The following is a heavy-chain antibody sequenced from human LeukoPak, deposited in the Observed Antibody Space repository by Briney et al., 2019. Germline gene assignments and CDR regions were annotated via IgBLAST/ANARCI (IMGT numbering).Heavy chain of an antibody. V-gene: IGHV3-23*01. CDR1: GFTFSSYA. D-gene: IGHD4-17*01. CDR2: ISGSGGST. J-gene: IGHJ4*02. Sequence: GGSLRLSCAASGFTFSSYAMSWVRQAPGKGLEWVSAISGSGGSTYYADSVKGRFTISRDNSKNTLYLLMNSLRAEDTAVYYCARGFDGDSLFDYWGQGTLVTVSS. CDR3: ARGFDGDSLFDY.